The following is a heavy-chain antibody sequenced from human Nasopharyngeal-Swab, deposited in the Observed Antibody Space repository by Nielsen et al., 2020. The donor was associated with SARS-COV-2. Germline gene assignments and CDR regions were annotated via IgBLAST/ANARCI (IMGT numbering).Heavy chain of an antibody. J-gene: IGHJ4*02. CDR2: IWYDGSNK. CDR3: ARDYYDSSGYYYFDY. V-gene: IGHV3-33*01. CDR1: GFTFRSYG. D-gene: IGHD3-22*01. Sequence: GESLKISCAASGFTFRSYGMHWVRQAPGKGLEWVAVIWYDGSNKYYADSVKGRFTISRDNSKNTLYLQMNSLRAEDTAVYYCARDYYDSSGYYYFDYWGQGTLVTVSS.